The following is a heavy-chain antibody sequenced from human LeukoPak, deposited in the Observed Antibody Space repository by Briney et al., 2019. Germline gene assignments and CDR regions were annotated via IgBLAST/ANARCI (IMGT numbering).Heavy chain of an antibody. CDR1: GYTFTSYY. CDR3: ARGAHDSSGYYPNWFDP. CDR2: INPNSGGT. V-gene: IGHV1-2*02. D-gene: IGHD3-22*01. J-gene: IGHJ5*02. Sequence: ASVKVSCKASGYTFTSYYMHWVRQAPGQGLEWMGWINPNSGGTNYAQKFQGRVTMTRDTSTSTAYMELRSLRSDDTAVYYCARGAHDSSGYYPNWFDPWGQGTLVTVSS.